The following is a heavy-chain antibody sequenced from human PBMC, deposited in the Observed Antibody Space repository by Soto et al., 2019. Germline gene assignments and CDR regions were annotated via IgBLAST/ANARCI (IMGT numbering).Heavy chain of an antibody. D-gene: IGHD3-3*01. Sequence: PGGSLRLSCAASGFTFSSYAMHWVRQAPGKGLEWVAVISYDGSNKYYADSVKGRFTISRDNSKNTLYLQMNSLRAEDTAVFYCARDHSDDFWSGYYSSGMDVWGQGTTVTVSS. V-gene: IGHV3-30-3*01. CDR3: ARDHSDDFWSGYYSSGMDV. CDR2: ISYDGSNK. CDR1: GFTFSSYA. J-gene: IGHJ6*02.